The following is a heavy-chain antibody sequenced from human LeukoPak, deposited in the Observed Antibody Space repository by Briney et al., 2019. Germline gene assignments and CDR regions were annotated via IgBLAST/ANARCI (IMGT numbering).Heavy chain of an antibody. CDR2: IYPGDSDT. CDR1: GYSFVSHW. V-gene: IGHV5-51*01. D-gene: IGHD3-3*01. CDR3: ARRPSYDFWSGYYGVDGLDV. J-gene: IGHJ3*01. Sequence: GGSLKISCKTSGYSFVSHWIVWVRQMPGKGLEWLGVIYPGDSDTRYSPSFQGQVTISADKSISTAYLHWSSLRASDTAMYYCARRPSYDFWSGYYGVDGLDVWGQGTMVTVSS.